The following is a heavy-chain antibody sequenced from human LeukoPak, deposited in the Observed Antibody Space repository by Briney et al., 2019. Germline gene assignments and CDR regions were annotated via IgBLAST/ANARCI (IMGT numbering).Heavy chain of an antibody. V-gene: IGHV4-34*01. Sequence: SETLSLTCAVYGGSFSGYYWSWIRQPPGKGLEWIGEINHSGSTNYNPSLKSRVTISVDTSKNQFSLKLSSVTAADTAVYYCARGGDGSGIRYYYYYMDVWGKGTTVTISS. CDR2: INHSGST. CDR1: GGSFSGYY. D-gene: IGHD3-10*01. J-gene: IGHJ6*03. CDR3: ARGGDGSGIRYYYYYMDV.